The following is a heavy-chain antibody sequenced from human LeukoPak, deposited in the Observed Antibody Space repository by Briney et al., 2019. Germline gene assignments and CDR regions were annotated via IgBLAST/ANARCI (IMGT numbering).Heavy chain of an antibody. CDR2: ISSSSSYI. Sequence: GGSLRLSCAASGFTFSSYTMNWVRQAPGKGLEWVSSISSSSSYIYYADSVKGRFTISRDNAKNSLYLQMNSLRAEDTAVYYCARFGVSYGSSYFDYWGQGTLVTVSS. CDR3: ARFGVSYGSSYFDY. D-gene: IGHD5-18*01. J-gene: IGHJ4*02. CDR1: GFTFSSYT. V-gene: IGHV3-21*01.